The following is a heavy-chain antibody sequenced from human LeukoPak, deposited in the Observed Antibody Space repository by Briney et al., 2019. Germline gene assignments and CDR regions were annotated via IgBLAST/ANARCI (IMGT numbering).Heavy chain of an antibody. CDR3: ATLAAVAGPF. J-gene: IGHJ4*02. D-gene: IGHD6-19*01. CDR2: INPNSGGT. V-gene: IGHV1-2*02. Sequence: ASVKVSCKASGYTFTGYYMHWVRQAPGQGLEWMGWINPNSGGTNYAPRFQGRVTMTRDTSISTAYMELSRLTSDDTAVYYCATLAAVAGPFWGQATLVTVSS. CDR1: GYTFTGYY.